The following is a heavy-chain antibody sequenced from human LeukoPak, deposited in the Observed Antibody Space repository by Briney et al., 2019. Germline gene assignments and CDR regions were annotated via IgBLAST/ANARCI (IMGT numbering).Heavy chain of an antibody. CDR1: GFTFTNYA. V-gene: IGHV3-23*01. CDR2: ISGSGAST. D-gene: IGHD6-13*01. Sequence: PGGSLRLSCAASGFTFTNYAMSWVRQAPGKGLEWVSTISGSGASTYYAGSVKGRFTISRDNSKNTLYLEMNSLRAEDTAVYYCAKDRPEWQQRGADFDSWGRGTLVSVSS. J-gene: IGHJ4*02. CDR3: AKDRPEWQQRGADFDS.